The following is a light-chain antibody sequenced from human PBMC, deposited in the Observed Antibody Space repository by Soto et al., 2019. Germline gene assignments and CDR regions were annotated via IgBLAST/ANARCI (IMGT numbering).Light chain of an antibody. J-gene: IGLJ1*01. CDR1: SGYTKYN. V-gene: IGLV9-49*01. Sequence: QTVVTQPPSASASLGASVTLTCTLSSGYTKYNVDWFQQRPGKGPRFVMRVGTGGIVGSKGDGIPDRFSVLGSGLNRYLTIKNIQEDDEGDYHCGADHGSGSNFVYVFGTGTKLTVL. CDR2: VGTGGIVG. CDR3: GADHGSGSNFVYV.